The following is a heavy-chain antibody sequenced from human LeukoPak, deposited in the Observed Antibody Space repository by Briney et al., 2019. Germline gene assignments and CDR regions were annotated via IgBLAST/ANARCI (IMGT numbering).Heavy chain of an antibody. D-gene: IGHD3-22*01. J-gene: IGHJ4*02. CDR3: AREPYDSSGYLFDY. Sequence: SETLSLTCTVSGGSISSSSYYWGWIRQAPGKGLEWIGTIYYSGSTYYNPSLKSRVTISLDTSKNQFSLKLNSVTAADTAVYYCAREPYDSSGYLFDYWGQGTLVTVSS. CDR1: GGSISSSSYY. V-gene: IGHV4-39*07. CDR2: IYYSGST.